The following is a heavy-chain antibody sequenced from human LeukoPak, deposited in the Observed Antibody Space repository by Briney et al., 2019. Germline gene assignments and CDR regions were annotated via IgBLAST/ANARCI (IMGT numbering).Heavy chain of an antibody. CDR2: FDPEDGET. D-gene: IGHD6-13*01. Sequence: ASVKVSCKVSGYTLTELSMHWVRQAPGKGLEWMGGFDPEDGETIYAQKFEGRVTMTEDTSTDTAYMELSSLRSEDTAVYYCATRIAAATNWFDPWGQGTLVTVSS. CDR3: ATRIAAATNWFDP. CDR1: GYTLTELS. J-gene: IGHJ5*02. V-gene: IGHV1-24*01.